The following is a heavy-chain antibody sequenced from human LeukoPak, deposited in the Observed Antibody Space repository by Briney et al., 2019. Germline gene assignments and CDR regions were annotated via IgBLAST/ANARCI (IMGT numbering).Heavy chain of an antibody. CDR2: INPNSGGT. D-gene: IGHD3-3*01. Sequence: GASVKVSCKASGYTFTGYYMHWVRQAPGQGLEWMGWINPNSGGTNDAQKFQGRVTMTRDTSISTAYMELSRLRSDDTAVYYCARPNFWSGYYQGYWGQGTLVTVSS. CDR3: ARPNFWSGYYQGY. J-gene: IGHJ4*02. CDR1: GYTFTGYY. V-gene: IGHV1-2*02.